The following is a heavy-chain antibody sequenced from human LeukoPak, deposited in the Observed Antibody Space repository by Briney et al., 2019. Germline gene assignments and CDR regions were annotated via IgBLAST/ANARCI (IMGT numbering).Heavy chain of an antibody. V-gene: IGHV4-34*01. CDR1: GESFSGYY. D-gene: IGHD3-10*01. CDR3: ASGGSGSYYTLYHYVMDV. CDR2: IDYFGST. J-gene: IGHJ6*03. Sequence: SETLSLTCAVYGESFSGYYWSWIRQPPGQGLEWIGEIDYFGSTNYKSSLKSRVTILVDTSKNQFSLTLSSVTAADTAVYYCASGGSGSYYTLYHYVMDVWGKGTTVTVSS.